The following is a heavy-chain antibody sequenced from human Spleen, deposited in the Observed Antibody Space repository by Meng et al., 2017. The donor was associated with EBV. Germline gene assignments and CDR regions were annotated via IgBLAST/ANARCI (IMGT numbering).Heavy chain of an antibody. CDR3: STLNY. Sequence: VQLVLSGRVVVQSREALRLSCAASGFTFDVYTMHLVRQTPGKGLEWISLIKCDVGATFYADSVQGRFTVSRDNSKNSLFLQMNSLRTDDTAFYFCSTLNYWGRGTLVTVSS. J-gene: IGHJ4*02. V-gene: IGHV3-43*01. CDR1: GFTFDVYT. CDR2: IKCDVGAT. D-gene: IGHD2-15*01.